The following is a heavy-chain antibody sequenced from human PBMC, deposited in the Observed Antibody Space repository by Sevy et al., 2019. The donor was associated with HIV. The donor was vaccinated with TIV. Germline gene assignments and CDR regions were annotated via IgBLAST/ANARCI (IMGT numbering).Heavy chain of an antibody. D-gene: IGHD3-16*01. CDR2: ISYDGSTK. Sequence: GGSLRLSCAASGFTFSRYAMHWVRQAPGKGLEWLAVISYDGSTKDYTDSVKGRFTISRANSKNTLYLQMNSLKVEDTGGDYWARVKGAYGFGYYGMDVWGQGTTVTVSS. CDR1: GFTFSRYA. J-gene: IGHJ6*02. V-gene: IGHV3-30-3*01. CDR3: ARVKGAYGFGYYGMDV.